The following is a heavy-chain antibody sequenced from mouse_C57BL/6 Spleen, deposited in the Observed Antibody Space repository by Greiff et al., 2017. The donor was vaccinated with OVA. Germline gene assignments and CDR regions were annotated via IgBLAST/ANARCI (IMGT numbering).Heavy chain of an antibody. V-gene: IGHV5-9*01. Sequence: EVKLVESGGGLVKPGGSLKLSCAASGFTFSSYTMSWVRQTPEKRLEWVATISGGGGNTYYPDSVKGRFTISRDNAKNTLYLQMSSLRSEDTALYYCARQRYEYDLEYAMDDWGKGASVTV. CDR3: ARQRYEYDLEYAMDD. D-gene: IGHD2-4*01. J-gene: IGHJ4*01. CDR2: ISGGGGNT. CDR1: GFTFSSYT.